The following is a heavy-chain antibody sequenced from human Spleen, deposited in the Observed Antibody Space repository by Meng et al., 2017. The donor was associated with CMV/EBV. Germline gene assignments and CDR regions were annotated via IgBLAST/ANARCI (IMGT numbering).Heavy chain of an antibody. J-gene: IGHJ6*02. V-gene: IGHV3-48*03. CDR1: GFTFSSYE. CDR3: ARLVESDFWSGPDYGMDV. CDR2: ISSSGSTK. Sequence: GESLKISCAASGFTFSSYEMNWVRQAPGKGLEWVAHISSSGSTKYYADSVKGRFTISRDNGKNSLFLQTNSLRVEDTAVYYCARLVESDFWSGPDYGMDVWGQGTTVTVSS. D-gene: IGHD3-3*01.